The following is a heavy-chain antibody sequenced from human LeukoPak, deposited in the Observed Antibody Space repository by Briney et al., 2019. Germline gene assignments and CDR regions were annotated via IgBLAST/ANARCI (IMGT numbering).Heavy chain of an antibody. CDR2: IDPSDSYT. CDR3: ARHERPGYYGSGSYYGY. V-gene: IGHV5-10-1*01. CDR1: GYSFTSYW. Sequence: ESLRISRKGSGYSFTSYWISWVRQMPGKGLEWMGRIDPSDSYTNYSPSFQGHVTISADKSISTAYLQWSSLKASDTAMYYCARHERPGYYGSGSYYGYWGQGTLVTVSS. J-gene: IGHJ4*02. D-gene: IGHD3-10*01.